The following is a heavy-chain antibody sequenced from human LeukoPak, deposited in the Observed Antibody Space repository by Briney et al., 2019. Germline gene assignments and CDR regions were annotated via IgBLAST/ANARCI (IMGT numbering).Heavy chain of an antibody. CDR3: ARGMAGPHPAYYYGMDV. D-gene: IGHD5-24*01. V-gene: IGHV4-59*01. J-gene: IGHJ6*02. Sequence: PSETLSLTCTVSGGSISSYYWSWIRQPPGKGLEWIGYIYYSGSTNYNPSLKSRVTISVDTSKNQFSLKLSSVTAADTAVYYCARGMAGPHPAYYYGMDVWGQGTAVTVSS. CDR2: IYYSGST. CDR1: GGSISSYY.